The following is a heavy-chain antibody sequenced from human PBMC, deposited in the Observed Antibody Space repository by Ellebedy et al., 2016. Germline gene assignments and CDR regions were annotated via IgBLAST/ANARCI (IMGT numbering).Heavy chain of an antibody. CDR2: IYYSGST. V-gene: IGHV4-39*01. Sequence: SETLSLTCTVSGGSISSSSYYWGWIRQPPGKGLEWIGSIYYSGSTYYNPSLKSRVTISIDTSKNQFSLKLSSVTAADTAVYYCARGRGIVVVTAKHAFDIWGQGTMVTVSS. CDR3: ARGRGIVVVTAKHAFDI. J-gene: IGHJ3*02. D-gene: IGHD2-21*02. CDR1: GGSISSSSYY.